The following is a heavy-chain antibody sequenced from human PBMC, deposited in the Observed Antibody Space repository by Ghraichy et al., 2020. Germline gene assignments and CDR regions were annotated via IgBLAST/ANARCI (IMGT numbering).Heavy chain of an antibody. CDR3: ASFSDAQISPSDY. D-gene: IGHD2/OR15-2a*01. Sequence: GGSLRLSCAASGFTFSSYWMSWVRQAPGKGLEWVANIKQDGSEKYYVDSVKGRFTISRDNAKNSLYLQMNSLRAEDTAVYYCASFSDAQISPSDYWGQGTLDTVSS. J-gene: IGHJ4*02. CDR2: IKQDGSEK. V-gene: IGHV3-7*03. CDR1: GFTFSSYW.